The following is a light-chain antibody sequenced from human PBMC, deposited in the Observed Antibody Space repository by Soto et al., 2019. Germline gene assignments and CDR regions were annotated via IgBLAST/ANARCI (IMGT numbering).Light chain of an antibody. J-gene: IGLJ2*01. CDR2: EVT. V-gene: IGLV2-14*01. CDR1: SGDIGSYNR. CDR3: SSYTGSNTLVV. Sequence: QSALTQPASVSGSPGQSITISCTGTSGDIGSYNRVSWYQQHPGKAPKLIIYEVTDRPSGVSNRFSGSKSGNAASLTISGLQPEDEADYYCSSYTGSNTLVVFGGGTQLTVL.